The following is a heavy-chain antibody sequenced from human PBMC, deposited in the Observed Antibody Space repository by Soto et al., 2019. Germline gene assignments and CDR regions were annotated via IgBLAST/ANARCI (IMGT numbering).Heavy chain of an antibody. CDR2: ISAYNGNT. D-gene: IGHD3-9*01. Sequence: ASVKVSCKASGYTFTSYGISWVLQAPGQGLEWMGWISAYNGNTNYAQKLQGRVTMTTDTSTSTAYMELRSLRSDDTAVYYCARGRYDILTGPGTYMDVWGKGTTVTVSS. V-gene: IGHV1-18*01. CDR1: GYTFTSYG. CDR3: ARGRYDILTGPGTYMDV. J-gene: IGHJ6*03.